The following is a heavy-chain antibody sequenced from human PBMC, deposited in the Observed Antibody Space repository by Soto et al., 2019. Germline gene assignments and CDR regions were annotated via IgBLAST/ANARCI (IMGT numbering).Heavy chain of an antibody. CDR2: ISAYNGNT. J-gene: IGHJ5*02. Sequence: QVQLVQSGAEVKKPGASVKVSCKASGYTFSSYGISWVRQAPGQGLEWMGWISAYNGNTNYAQRLQRTVTVTTETSTSTTYMGLRRPSSDDTAVYYCARGEGFGDPWGQGTRVSVSS. D-gene: IGHD3-10*01. CDR3: ARGEGFGDP. V-gene: IGHV1-18*01. CDR1: GYTFSSYG.